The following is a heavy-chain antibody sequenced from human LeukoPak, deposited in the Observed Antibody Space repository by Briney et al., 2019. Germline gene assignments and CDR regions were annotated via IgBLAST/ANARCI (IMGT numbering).Heavy chain of an antibody. CDR2: INPSGGST. J-gene: IGHJ5*02. Sequence: ASVKVSCKASGYTFTSYGISWVRQAPGQGLEWMGIINPSGGSTSYAQKFQGRVTTTRDTSTSTVYMELSSLRSEDTAVYYCARCTVPLLWFGEGFDPWGQGTLVTVSS. V-gene: IGHV1-46*01. D-gene: IGHD3-10*01. CDR3: ARCTVPLLWFGEGFDP. CDR1: GYTFTSYG.